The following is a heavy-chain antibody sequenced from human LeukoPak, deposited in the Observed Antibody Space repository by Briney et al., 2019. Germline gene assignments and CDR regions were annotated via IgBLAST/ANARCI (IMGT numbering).Heavy chain of an antibody. V-gene: IGHV3-66*01. CDR1: EFSVGSNY. Sequence: GGSPRLSCAASEFSVGSNYMTRVRQAPGKGLEWVSLIYSGGSTYYADSVKGRFTISRDNSKNTLYLQMNSLRAEDTAVYYCAKDLGDYDILTGYYLSFDYWGQGTLVTVSS. J-gene: IGHJ4*02. D-gene: IGHD3-9*01. CDR3: AKDLGDYDILTGYYLSFDY. CDR2: IYSGGST.